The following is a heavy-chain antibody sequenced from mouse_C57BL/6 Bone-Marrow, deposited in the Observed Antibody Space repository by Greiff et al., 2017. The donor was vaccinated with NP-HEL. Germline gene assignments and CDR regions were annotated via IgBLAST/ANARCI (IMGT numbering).Heavy chain of an antibody. CDR1: GFTFSDYY. J-gene: IGHJ2*01. CDR2: INYDGSST. D-gene: IGHD1-1*01. Sequence: EVKLMESEGGLVQPGSSMKLSCTASGFTFSDYYMAWVRQVPEKGLEWVANINYDGSSTYYLDSLKSRFIISRDNAKNILYLQMSSLKSEDTATYYCARLVDYYGSSYYYFDYWGQGTTLTVSS. V-gene: IGHV5-16*01. CDR3: ARLVDYYGSSYYYFDY.